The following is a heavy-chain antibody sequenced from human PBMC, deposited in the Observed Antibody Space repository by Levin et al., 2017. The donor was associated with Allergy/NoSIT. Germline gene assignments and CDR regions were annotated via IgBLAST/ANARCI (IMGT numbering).Heavy chain of an antibody. CDR3: ARAVGNSRFDY. D-gene: IGHD4-23*01. V-gene: IGHV5-51*01. CDR1: GYNFTIYW. Sequence: GESLKISCKGSGYNFTIYWLGWVRQMLGKGLEWMGFIYPGDSDITYSPSFQGQVTISVDKSISTAYLQWSSLKAPDTALYYCARAVGNSRFDYWGQGTQVTVSS. CDR2: IYPGDSDI. J-gene: IGHJ4*02.